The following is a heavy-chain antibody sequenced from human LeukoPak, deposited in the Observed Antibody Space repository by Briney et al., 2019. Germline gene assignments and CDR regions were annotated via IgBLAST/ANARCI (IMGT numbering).Heavy chain of an antibody. CDR3: AKDRVRGVIQGYFDY. Sequence: GGSLRLSCAASGFTFSSYGMSWVRQAPGKGLEWVSAISGSGGSTYYADSVKGRFAISRDNSKNTLYLQMNSLRAEDTAVYYCAKDRVRGVIQGYFDYWGQGTLVTVSS. CDR2: ISGSGGST. V-gene: IGHV3-23*01. J-gene: IGHJ4*02. D-gene: IGHD3-10*01. CDR1: GFTFSSYG.